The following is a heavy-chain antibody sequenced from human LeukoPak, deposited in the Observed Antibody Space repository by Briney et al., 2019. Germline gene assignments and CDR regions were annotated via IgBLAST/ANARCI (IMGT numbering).Heavy chain of an antibody. CDR1: GFPFSSYR. CDR3: SRSQFDY. V-gene: IGHV3-74*03. J-gene: IGHJ4*02. CDR2: ISGDGTIK. Sequence: GGSLRLSCEPSGFPFSSYRMLWVRQAPGKGLVWVSRISGDGTIKTYADFVRGRFTISRDNTKNILYLQMNSLKVDDTATYFCSRSQFDYWGQGVLVTVSS.